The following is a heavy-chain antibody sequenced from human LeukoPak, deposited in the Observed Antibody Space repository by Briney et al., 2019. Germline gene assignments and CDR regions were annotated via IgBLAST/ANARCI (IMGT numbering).Heavy chain of an antibody. CDR2: IYHSGRT. D-gene: IGHD3-22*01. CDR3: ARMGYYYDSSGYWEYFQH. CDR1: GYSISSGYY. V-gene: IGHV4-38-2*02. J-gene: IGHJ1*01. Sequence: PSETLSLTCTVSGYSISSGYYWGWIRRPPGKGLEWMGSIYHSGRTSYNPPLKSRVTISVDTSTIQFSLKLSSVTAADTAVYYCARMGYYYDSSGYWEYFQHWGQGTLVTVSS.